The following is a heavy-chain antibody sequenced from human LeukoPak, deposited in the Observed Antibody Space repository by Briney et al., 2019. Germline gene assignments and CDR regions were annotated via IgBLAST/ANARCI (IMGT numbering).Heavy chain of an antibody. V-gene: IGHV3-23*01. CDR1: GFTFSNYG. D-gene: IGHD3-3*01. J-gene: IGHJ4*02. CDR3: ARDERLLSFLK. Sequence: GGTLRLSCAASGFTFSNYGLSWVRQAPGKGLEWVSGITGSGGSTYYADSVKGRFTISRANSKDTLYLQMNSLRAEDTAIYYCARDERLLSFLKWGQGTLVTVSS. CDR2: ITGSGGST.